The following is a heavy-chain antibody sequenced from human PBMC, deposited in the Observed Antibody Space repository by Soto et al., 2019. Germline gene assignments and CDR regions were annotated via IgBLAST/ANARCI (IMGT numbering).Heavy chain of an antibody. CDR2: IYYSGNT. CDR1: DDSINSDKYY. D-gene: IGHD3-22*01. Sequence: SETLSLTCSVSDDSINSDKYYWGWIRQPPGKGLEWIGYIYYSGNTNYNPSLKSRVTISVDTSKNQFSLKLSSVTAADTAVYYCARGRGYDSSGYYPKYNWFDPWGQGTLVTVSS. J-gene: IGHJ5*02. V-gene: IGHV4-61*01. CDR3: ARGRGYDSSGYYPKYNWFDP.